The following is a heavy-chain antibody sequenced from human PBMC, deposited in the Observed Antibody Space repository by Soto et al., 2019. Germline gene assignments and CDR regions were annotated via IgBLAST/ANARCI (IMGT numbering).Heavy chain of an antibody. V-gene: IGHV1-69*13. D-gene: IGHD2-21*02. J-gene: IGHJ2*01. CDR3: ATQDGCNSHWDFDL. CDR1: GDTFSSYA. CDR2: IIPIFGTA. Sequence: SVKVSCKASGDTFSSYAIRWVRQAPGQGLEWMGGIIPIFGTANYAQKFQGRVTITADESTSTAYMELSSLRSEDTAVYYCATQDGCNSHWDFDLWGRGTLVTVSS.